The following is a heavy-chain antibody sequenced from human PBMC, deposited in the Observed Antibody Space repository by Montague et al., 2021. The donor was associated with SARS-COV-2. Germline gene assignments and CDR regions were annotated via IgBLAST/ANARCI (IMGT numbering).Heavy chain of an antibody. Sequence: SLRLSCAASGFTFDDYAMHWVRQAPGKGLEWVSGISWNSGNIGYAGSVKGRFTISRDNAKNSLYLQMNSLRAEDTALYYCAKGEIGSGWYGAFDIWGQGTVVTVSS. D-gene: IGHD6-19*01. J-gene: IGHJ3*02. CDR1: GFTFDDYA. CDR3: AKGEIGSGWYGAFDI. CDR2: ISWNSGNI. V-gene: IGHV3-9*01.